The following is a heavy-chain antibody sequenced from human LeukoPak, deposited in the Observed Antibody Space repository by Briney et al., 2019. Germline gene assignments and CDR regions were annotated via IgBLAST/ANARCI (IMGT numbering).Heavy chain of an antibody. J-gene: IGHJ4*02. Sequence: PGRSLGPSSAASGFTFANAWKRRVRTIPWKGLEWIGRIKSKSDGGAADYAAPVKDRFIFSRDDSKDTLYLQMDSLKTEDSAVYFCTKDGGGGAYTPFDYWGQGTLVTVSS. CDR3: TKDGGGGAYTPFDY. D-gene: IGHD2-15*01. CDR1: GFTFANAW. CDR2: IKSKSDGGAA. V-gene: IGHV3-15*01.